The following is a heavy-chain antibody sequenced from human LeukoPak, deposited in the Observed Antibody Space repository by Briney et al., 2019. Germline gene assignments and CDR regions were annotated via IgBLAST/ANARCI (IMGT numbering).Heavy chain of an antibody. D-gene: IGHD5-18*01. CDR2: IYYSGSA. V-gene: IGHV4-39*07. CDR1: GGSISSSSYY. CDR3: ARFRVDTYWYFDL. J-gene: IGHJ2*01. Sequence: PSETLSLTCTVSGGSISSSSYYWGWIRQPPGKGLEWIGSIYYSGSAYYNPSLKSRVTISVDTSKNQFSLKLTSVTAADTAVYYCARFRVDTYWYFDLWGRGTLVTVSS.